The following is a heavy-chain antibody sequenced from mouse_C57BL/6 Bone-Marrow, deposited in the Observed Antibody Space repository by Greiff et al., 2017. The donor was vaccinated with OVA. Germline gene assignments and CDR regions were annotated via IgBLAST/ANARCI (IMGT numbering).Heavy chain of an antibody. D-gene: IGHD4-1*01. Sequence: DVKLEESGGGLVQPGGSLKLSCAASGFTFSDYYMYWVRQTPEKRLEWVAYISNGGGSTYYPDTVKGRFTISRDNAKNTLYLQMSRLKSEDTAMYYCARPNWDVWYFDVWGTGTTFTVSS. CDR3: ARPNWDVWYFDV. CDR1: GFTFSDYY. V-gene: IGHV5-12*01. CDR2: ISNGGGST. J-gene: IGHJ1*03.